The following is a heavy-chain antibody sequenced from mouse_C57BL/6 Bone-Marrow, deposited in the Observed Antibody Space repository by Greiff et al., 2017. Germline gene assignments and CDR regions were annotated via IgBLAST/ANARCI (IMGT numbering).Heavy chain of an antibody. CDR2: IDPSDSYT. V-gene: IGHV1-50*01. Sequence: QVQLQQPGAELVKPGASVKLSCKASGYTFTSYWMQWVKQRPGQGLEWIGEIDPSDSYTNYNQKFKGKATLTVDTSSSTAYMQLSSLTSEDSAVYYGASYSGSSYWYFDVWGTGTTVTVSS. J-gene: IGHJ1*03. CDR3: ASYSGSSYWYFDV. CDR1: GYTFTSYW. D-gene: IGHD1-1*01.